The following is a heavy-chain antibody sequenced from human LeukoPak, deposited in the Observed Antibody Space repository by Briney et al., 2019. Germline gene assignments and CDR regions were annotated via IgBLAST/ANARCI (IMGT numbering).Heavy chain of an antibody. J-gene: IGHJ4*02. Sequence: ASVKVSCKASGYTFTSYAMNWVRQAPGQGLEWMGWISAYNGNTNYAQKLQGRVTMTTDTSTSTAYMELRSLRSDDTAVYYCARDVGLYTSSSPPFDYWGQGTLVTVSS. V-gene: IGHV1-18*01. D-gene: IGHD6-6*01. CDR2: ISAYNGNT. CDR3: ARDVGLYTSSSPPFDY. CDR1: GYTFTSYA.